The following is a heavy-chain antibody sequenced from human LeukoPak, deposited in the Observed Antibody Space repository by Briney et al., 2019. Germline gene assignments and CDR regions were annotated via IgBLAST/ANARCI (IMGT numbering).Heavy chain of an antibody. J-gene: IGHJ4*02. CDR3: ARAGRSIAAAAWYFDY. Sequence: SETLSLTCTVSGGSISSYYWSWIRQPPGKRLEWIGYIYYSGSTNYNPSLKSRVTISVDTSKNQFSLKLSSVTAADTAVYYCARAGRSIAAAAWYFDYWGQGTLVTVSS. CDR2: IYYSGST. CDR1: GGSISSYY. D-gene: IGHD6-13*01. V-gene: IGHV4-59*01.